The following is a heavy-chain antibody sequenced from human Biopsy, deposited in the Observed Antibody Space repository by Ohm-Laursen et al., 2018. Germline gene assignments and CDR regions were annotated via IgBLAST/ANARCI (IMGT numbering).Heavy chain of an antibody. V-gene: IGHV4-59*01. CDR3: ARVGVGAPSIDYFDS. J-gene: IGHJ4*02. D-gene: IGHD1-26*01. CDR1: GGSIYNFF. Sequence: GTLSLTCTVSGGSIYNFFWSWIRQPPGKGLEWIGYIYYSGSTNYNPSLKSRVTISVDRPKNHFFLELSSVTAADTAVYYCARVGVGAPSIDYFDSWGQGALVTVSS. CDR2: IYYSGST.